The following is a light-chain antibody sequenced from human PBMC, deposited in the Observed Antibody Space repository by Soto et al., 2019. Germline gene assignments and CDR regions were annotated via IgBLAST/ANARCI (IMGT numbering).Light chain of an antibody. V-gene: IGLV1-44*01. Sequence: QPVLTQPPSASGTPGQRVTISCSGSSSNIGSHTVNWYQQLPGTAPKLLIYTNNQRPSGVPDRFSGSKSGTSASLAISGLQSEDEADYYCAAWDDSLNAVVFGGGTKLTVL. J-gene: IGLJ2*01. CDR2: TNN. CDR1: SSNIGSHT. CDR3: AAWDDSLNAVV.